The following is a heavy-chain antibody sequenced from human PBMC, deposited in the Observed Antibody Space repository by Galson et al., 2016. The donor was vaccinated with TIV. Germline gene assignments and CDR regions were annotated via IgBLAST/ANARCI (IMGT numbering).Heavy chain of an antibody. J-gene: IGHJ4*02. CDR3: ARANAWGGACYYFGY. CDR2: FIPLFGTA. CDR1: GGTFITYP. Sequence: SCKASGGTFITYPFNWVRQAPGQGLEWMGGFIPLFGTANYAQKFQGRVTMTRDTSTGTVYMELSSLRFEDTAVDYCARANAWGGACYYFGYWGQGTLVTVAS. V-gene: IGHV1-69*05. D-gene: IGHD2-21*02.